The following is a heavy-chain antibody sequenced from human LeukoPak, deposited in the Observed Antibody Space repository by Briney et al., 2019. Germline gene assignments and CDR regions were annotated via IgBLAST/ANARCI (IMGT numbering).Heavy chain of an antibody. J-gene: IGHJ4*02. CDR3: ARDVGDCGDYEGVGY. D-gene: IGHD4-17*01. Sequence: GGSLRLSCAASGFSFRRYWMTWVRQAPGKGLEWVANIKQDGSEKYYVDSVKGRFTISRDNTKNSLFLQMSSLRAEDTAVYYCARDVGDCGDYEGVGYWGQGTLVTVSS. CDR1: GFSFRRYW. V-gene: IGHV3-7*01. CDR2: IKQDGSEK.